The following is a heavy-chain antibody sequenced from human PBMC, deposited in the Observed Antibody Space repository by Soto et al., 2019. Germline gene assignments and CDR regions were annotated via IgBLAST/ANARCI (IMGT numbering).Heavy chain of an antibody. Sequence: GGSLRLSCAASGFTFISYEMNWVRQAPGKGLEWVSYISSSGSTIYYADSVKGRFTISRDNAKNSLYLQMNSLRAEDTAVYYCARAGGRYCTNGVCYTSLYYVDYWGQGTLVTVSS. D-gene: IGHD2-8*01. J-gene: IGHJ4*02. CDR3: ARAGGRYCTNGVCYTSLYYVDY. CDR1: GFTFISYE. V-gene: IGHV3-48*03. CDR2: ISSSGSTI.